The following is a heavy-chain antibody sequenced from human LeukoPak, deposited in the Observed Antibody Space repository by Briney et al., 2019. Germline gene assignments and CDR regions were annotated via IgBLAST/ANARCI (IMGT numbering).Heavy chain of an antibody. Sequence: GGSLRLPCAASGLTFNRHSMNWVRQAPGKGLEWVSSISSDGYYIYYADSVKGRFTISRDNAQNSVYLQMNSLRAEDTAVYYCARIFAASRWSDYYYMDAWGRGTTVTVSS. CDR1: GLTFNRHS. CDR2: ISSDGYYI. J-gene: IGHJ6*03. D-gene: IGHD6-6*01. V-gene: IGHV3-21*01. CDR3: ARIFAASRWSDYYYMDA.